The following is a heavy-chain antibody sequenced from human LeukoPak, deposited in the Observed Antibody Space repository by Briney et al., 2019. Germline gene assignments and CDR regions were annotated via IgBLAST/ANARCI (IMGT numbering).Heavy chain of an antibody. CDR2: IYYSGST. CDR1: GGSISSYY. D-gene: IGHD1-14*01. J-gene: IGHJ3*02. CDR3: ARERARSQHHLPHAFDI. V-gene: IGHV4-59*01. Sequence: SETLSLTCTVSGGSISSYYWSWIRQPPGKGLEWIGYIYYSGSTNYNPSLKSRVTISVDTSKNQFSLKLSSVTAADTAVYYCARERARSQHHLPHAFDIWGQGTMVTVSS.